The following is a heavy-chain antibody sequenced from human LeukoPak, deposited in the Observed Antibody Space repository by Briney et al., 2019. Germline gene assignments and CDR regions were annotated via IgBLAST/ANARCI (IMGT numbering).Heavy chain of an antibody. Sequence: SVKVSCKASGGTFSSYAISWVRQAPGQGLEWMGRIIPILGIANYAQKFQGRVTITADKSTSTAYMELSSLRSEDTAVYYCARGSPPDSLGYWGRGTLVTVSS. D-gene: IGHD2-15*01. CDR3: ARGSPPDSLGY. CDR1: GGTFSSYA. J-gene: IGHJ4*02. CDR2: IIPILGIA. V-gene: IGHV1-69*04.